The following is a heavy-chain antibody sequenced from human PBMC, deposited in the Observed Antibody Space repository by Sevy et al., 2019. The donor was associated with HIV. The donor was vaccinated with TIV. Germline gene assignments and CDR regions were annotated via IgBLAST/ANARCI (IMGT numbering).Heavy chain of an antibody. V-gene: IGHV4-38-2*02. CDR1: GFPISSGYF. CDR3: ARVLLRLGELSSMDS. Sequence: SETLSLTCSVSGFPISSGYFWGWVRQPPGKGLEWIGSIYLTGTTYYNPSLKRRVTISVDTSKNQISLRLSSVTAADAAVYYCARVLLRLGELSSMDSWGQGTPVTVSS. CDR2: IYLTGTT. J-gene: IGHJ4*02. D-gene: IGHD3-16*02.